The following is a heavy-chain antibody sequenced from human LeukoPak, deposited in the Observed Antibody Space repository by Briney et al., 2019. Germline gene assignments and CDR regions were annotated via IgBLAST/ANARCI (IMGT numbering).Heavy chain of an antibody. Sequence: GGSLRLSCAASGFTFSSYSMNWVRQAPGKGLEWVSSISSSSYIYYADSVKGRFTISRDNAKNSLYLQMNSLRAEDTAVYYCARDLTGHDAFDIWGQGTMVTVSS. CDR1: GFTFSSYS. J-gene: IGHJ3*02. CDR3: ARDLTGHDAFDI. CDR2: ISSSSYI. V-gene: IGHV3-21*01. D-gene: IGHD3-9*01.